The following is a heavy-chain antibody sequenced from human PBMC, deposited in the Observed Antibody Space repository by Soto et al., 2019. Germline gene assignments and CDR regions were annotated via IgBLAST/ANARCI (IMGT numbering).Heavy chain of an antibody. CDR2: IYHSGST. J-gene: IGHJ4*02. V-gene: IGHV4-30-2*01. CDR3: ARGPVGDPPYYFDY. CDR1: GGSISSGGYS. Sequence: QLQLQESGSGLVKPSQTLSLTCAVSGGSISSGGYSWSWIRQPPGKGLEWIGYIYHSGSTYYNPSLDNRVTISVDRSKNHFSLELSSVSAADTAVYYCARGPVGDPPYYFDYLGQGTLVTVAS. D-gene: IGHD3-10*01.